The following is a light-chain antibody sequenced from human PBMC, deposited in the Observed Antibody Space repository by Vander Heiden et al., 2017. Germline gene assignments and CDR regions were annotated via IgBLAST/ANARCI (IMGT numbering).Light chain of an antibody. J-gene: IGLJ2*01. V-gene: IGLV2-11*01. CDR3: CSYAGSYTLV. Sequence: QSALTQPRPVSGSPGQSVTISCTGTSSDVGGYKYVSWYKHHPGEAPKLMIYDVTKMSSGVPDRFSGSKSGNTASLTISGLQAEDEADYYCCSYAGSYTLVFGGGTKLTVL. CDR1: SSDVGGYKY. CDR2: DVT.